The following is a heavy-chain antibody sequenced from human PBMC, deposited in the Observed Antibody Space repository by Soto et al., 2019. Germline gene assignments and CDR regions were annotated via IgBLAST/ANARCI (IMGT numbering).Heavy chain of an antibody. J-gene: IGHJ3*02. CDR3: ARDRAGRYYDWFQGAFDI. Sequence: ASVKVSCKASGGTFSCYAISWVPKAPGQGLEWMGGNIPIFRTANYAQKFQGRVTITADESTSTAYMELSSLRSEDTAVYYCARDRAGRYYDWFQGAFDISGQGSMVTVSS. CDR1: GGTFSCYA. V-gene: IGHV1-69*13. CDR2: NIPIFRTA. D-gene: IGHD3-9*01.